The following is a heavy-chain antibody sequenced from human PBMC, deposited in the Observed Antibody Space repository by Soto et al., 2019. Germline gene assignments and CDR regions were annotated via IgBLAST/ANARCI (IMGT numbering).Heavy chain of an antibody. Sequence: GSLRLSCAASGVTFSRYGMHWVRQAPGKGLEWVAVISYDGSNKYYADSVKGRFTISRDNSKNTLYLQMNSLRAEDTAVYYCAKDGDYDFWSGSKSNYYYGMDVWGQGTTVTVSS. V-gene: IGHV3-30*18. D-gene: IGHD3-3*01. CDR2: ISYDGSNK. CDR1: GVTFSRYG. CDR3: AKDGDYDFWSGSKSNYYYGMDV. J-gene: IGHJ6*02.